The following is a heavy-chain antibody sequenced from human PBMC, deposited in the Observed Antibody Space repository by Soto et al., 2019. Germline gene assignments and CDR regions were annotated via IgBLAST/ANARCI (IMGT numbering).Heavy chain of an antibody. J-gene: IGHJ4*02. Sequence: GSLRLSCAASVLISGIYEMNWVRQAPGKGLGWISYITTSGGTRYYAYSVKGRFTISRDNTKNSLCLQMNRLRAADTAVYYCPTQNSLVHVYWGQGTLVTVSS. V-gene: IGHV3-48*03. CDR1: VLISGIYE. CDR3: PTQNSLVHVY. CDR2: ITTSGGTR. D-gene: IGHD2-21*01.